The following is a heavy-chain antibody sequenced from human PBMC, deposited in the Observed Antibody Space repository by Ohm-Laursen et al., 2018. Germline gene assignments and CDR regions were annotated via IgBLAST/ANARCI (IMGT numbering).Heavy chain of an antibody. J-gene: IGHJ4*02. CDR3: AREEKSYSTGPYFDY. CDR1: GFTFSDYY. Sequence: SLRLSCAASGFTFSDYYMSWIRQAPGKGLEWVSYISSSGSTIYYADSVKGRFTISRDNAKNSLYLQMNSLRAEDTAVYYCAREEKSYSTGPYFDYWGQGTLVTVSS. CDR2: ISSSGSTI. D-gene: IGHD1-26*01. V-gene: IGHV3-11*04.